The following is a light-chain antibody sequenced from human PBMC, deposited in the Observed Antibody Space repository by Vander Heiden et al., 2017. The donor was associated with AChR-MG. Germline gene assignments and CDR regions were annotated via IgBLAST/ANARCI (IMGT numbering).Light chain of an antibody. J-gene: IGLJ2*01. V-gene: IGLV1-40*01. CDR3: QSYDGSLSGSI. CDR1: SSNIGAGYH. CDR2: ANT. Sequence: QSVLTQPPSLSGAPGQRVTISCTGSSSNIGAGYHVHWYQQLPGTAPKLLIYANTSRPSGVSDRFSGSKSDTSASLAITGLQADDEADYYCQSYDGSLSGSIFGGGTKLTVL.